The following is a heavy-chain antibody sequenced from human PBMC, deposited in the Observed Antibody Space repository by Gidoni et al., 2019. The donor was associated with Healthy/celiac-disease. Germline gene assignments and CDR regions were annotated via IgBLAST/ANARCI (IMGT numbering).Heavy chain of an antibody. Sequence: QVQLVQSGAAVKKPASSVKVSCKASGGSFSSYAIRWVRQAPGQGLEWMGGIIPIFGTANYAQKFQGRVTITADESTSTAYMELSSLRSEDTAVYYCARYNREGYYYYGMDVWGQGTTVTVSS. V-gene: IGHV1-69*01. D-gene: IGHD1-20*01. CDR2: IIPIFGTA. J-gene: IGHJ6*02. CDR1: GGSFSSYA. CDR3: ARYNREGYYYYGMDV.